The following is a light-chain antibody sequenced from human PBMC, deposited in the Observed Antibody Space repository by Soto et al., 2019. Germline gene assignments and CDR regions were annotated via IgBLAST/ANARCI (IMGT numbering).Light chain of an antibody. CDR3: QQYNNWPLT. CDR2: SAS. Sequence: EIVITQSPVTLSVSPGESATLSCRASQSVSSKVAWYQQKSGQAPRLLIYSASTRATGIPARFSGSGSGTEFTLTISSXQSEDFAVYYCQQYNNWPLTFGGGTKVDIK. V-gene: IGKV3D-15*01. CDR1: QSVSSK. J-gene: IGKJ4*01.